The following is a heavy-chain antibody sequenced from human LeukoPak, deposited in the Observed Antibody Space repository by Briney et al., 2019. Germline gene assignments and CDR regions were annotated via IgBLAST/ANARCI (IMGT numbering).Heavy chain of an antibody. CDR1: GFTFSSYA. CDR2: ISYDGSNK. Sequence: QTGGSLRLSCAASGFTFSSYAMHWVRQAPGKGLEWVAVISYDGSNKYYADSVKGRFTTSRDNSKNTLYLQMNSLRAEDTAVYYCARDSEGQWLVLGVMDYWGQGTLVTVSS. CDR3: ARDSEGQWLVLGVMDY. J-gene: IGHJ4*02. V-gene: IGHV3-30-3*01. D-gene: IGHD6-19*01.